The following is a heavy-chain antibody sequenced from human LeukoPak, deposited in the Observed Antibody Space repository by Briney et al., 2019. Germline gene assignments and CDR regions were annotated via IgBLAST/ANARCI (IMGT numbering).Heavy chain of an antibody. J-gene: IGHJ3*02. CDR1: GDSISSGSFY. CDR2: VSSSGRT. V-gene: IGHV4-61*02. Sequence: PSETLSLTCTVSGDSISSGSFYWSWIRQAAGKGLEWIGRVSSSGRTNYNPSLKSRVTISVDTSKNQFSLKLSSVTAADTAVYYCARISGITMIVVIISQDAFDIWGQGTMVTVSS. CDR3: ARISGITMIVVIISQDAFDI. D-gene: IGHD3-22*01.